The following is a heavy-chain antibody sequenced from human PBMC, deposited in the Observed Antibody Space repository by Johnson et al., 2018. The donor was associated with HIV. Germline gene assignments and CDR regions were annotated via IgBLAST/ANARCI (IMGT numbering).Heavy chain of an antibody. D-gene: IGHD6-19*01. Sequence: QVQLVESGGGLIQPGGSLRLSCAASGFTVSSNYMSWVRQAPGKGLEWVAVISYDGSNKYYAESVKGRFTISRDNSKNTLYLQMNSLRVEDTAVYYCARGRDFSSGLDGGAFDIWGQGTMVSVSS. CDR3: ARGRDFSSGLDGGAFDI. CDR1: GFTVSSNY. V-gene: IGHV3-30*03. CDR2: ISYDGSNK. J-gene: IGHJ3*02.